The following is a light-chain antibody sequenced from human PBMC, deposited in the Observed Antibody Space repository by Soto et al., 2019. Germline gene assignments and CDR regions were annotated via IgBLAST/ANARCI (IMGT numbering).Light chain of an antibody. J-gene: IGKJ5*01. CDR1: QSVSNNY. Sequence: EIVLTQSPGTQSLSPGERATLSCRASQSVSNNYLAWYQQKPGQAPRLLIYGASNRATGIPDRFSGSGSGTDFTLTISRLEPEDFAVYYCQQYGSSITFGQGTRLEIK. V-gene: IGKV3-20*01. CDR2: GAS. CDR3: QQYGSSIT.